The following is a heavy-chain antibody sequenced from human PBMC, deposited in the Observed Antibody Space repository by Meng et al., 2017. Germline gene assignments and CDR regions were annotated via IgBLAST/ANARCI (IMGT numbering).Heavy chain of an antibody. CDR1: GLTFDDYA. Sequence: SLRLSCAASGLTFDDYAMHWVRQAPGKGLEWVSGISWNSGSIGYADSVKGRFTISRDNAKNSLYLQMNSLRAEDTALYYCAKGDTYYYGSGSYLGGYWGQGTLVTVSS. CDR3: AKGDTYYYGSGSYLGGY. CDR2: ISWNSGSI. V-gene: IGHV3-9*01. D-gene: IGHD3-10*01. J-gene: IGHJ4*02.